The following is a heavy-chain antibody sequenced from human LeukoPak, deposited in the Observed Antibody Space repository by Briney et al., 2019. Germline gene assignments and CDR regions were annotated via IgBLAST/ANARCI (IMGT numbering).Heavy chain of an antibody. CDR2: IYTSGST. Sequence: SETLSLTCTVSGGSISSYYWSWIRQPAGKGLEWIGRIYTSGSTNYNPSLKSRVTMSVDTSKNQFSLKLSSVTAADTAVYYCARDHLATVTTSVYYYYGMDVWGQGTTVTVSS. CDR1: GGSISSYY. J-gene: IGHJ6*02. D-gene: IGHD4-17*01. V-gene: IGHV4-4*07. CDR3: ARDHLATVTTSVYYYYGMDV.